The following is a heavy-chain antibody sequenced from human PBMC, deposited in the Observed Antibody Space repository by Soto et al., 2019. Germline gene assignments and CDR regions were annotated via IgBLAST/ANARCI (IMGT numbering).Heavy chain of an antibody. Sequence: GESLKISCKGSGYSFTSYWIGWVRQMPGKGLEWMGIIYPGDSDTRYSPSFQGQVTISADKSISTAYLQWSSLKASDTAMYYCARWAWRYYYDSSGYYYFDYWGQGTLVTVPQ. V-gene: IGHV5-51*01. CDR2: IYPGDSDT. D-gene: IGHD3-22*01. J-gene: IGHJ4*02. CDR1: GYSFTSYW. CDR3: ARWAWRYYYDSSGYYYFDY.